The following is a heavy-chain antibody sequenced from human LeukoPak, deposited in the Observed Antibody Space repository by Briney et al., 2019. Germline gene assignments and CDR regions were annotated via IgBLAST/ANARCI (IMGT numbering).Heavy chain of an antibody. D-gene: IGHD6-19*01. CDR2: FDPEDGET. V-gene: IGHV1-24*01. CDR3: ATVIAVAGSIDY. CDR1: GYTRTELS. J-gene: IGHJ4*02. Sequence: ASVRVSCKVSGYTRTELSTHWVRQAPGKGLDWMGGFDPEDGETIYAQKFQGRVTMTEDTSTDTAYMELSSLRSEDTAVYYCATVIAVAGSIDYWGQGTLVTVSS.